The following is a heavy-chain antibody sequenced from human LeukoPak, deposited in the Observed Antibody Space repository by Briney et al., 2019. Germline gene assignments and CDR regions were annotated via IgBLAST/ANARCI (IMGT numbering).Heavy chain of an antibody. D-gene: IGHD3-3*01. Sequence: PGGSLRLSCAASGFTFSSYWMHWVRQAPGKGLVWVSSINSDGSSKSYADSVKGRFIISRDNAKNTLYLQMNSLRAEDTAVYYCARPYYDFCCPDYWGQGTLVTVSS. V-gene: IGHV3-74*01. CDR3: ARPYYDFCCPDY. CDR1: GFTFSSYW. J-gene: IGHJ4*02. CDR2: INSDGSSK.